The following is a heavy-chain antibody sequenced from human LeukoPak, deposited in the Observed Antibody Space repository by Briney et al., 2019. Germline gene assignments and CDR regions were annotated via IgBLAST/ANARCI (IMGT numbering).Heavy chain of an antibody. CDR2: IYWDDDK. J-gene: IGHJ3*02. V-gene: IGHV2-5*02. CDR3: AQAPGYYDSSGYYERRAFDI. Sequence: SGPTLVKPTQTLTLTCTFSGFSLSTSGVGVGWIRQPPGKALEWLALIYWDDDKRYSPSLKSRLTITKDTSKNQVVLTMTNMDPVDTATYYCAQAPGYYDSSGYYERRAFDIWGQGTMVTVSS. CDR1: GFSLSTSGVG. D-gene: IGHD3-22*01.